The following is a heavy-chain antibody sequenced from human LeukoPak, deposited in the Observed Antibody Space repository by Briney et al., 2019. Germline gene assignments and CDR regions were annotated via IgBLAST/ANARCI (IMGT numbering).Heavy chain of an antibody. V-gene: IGHV4-39*07. J-gene: IGHJ6*03. D-gene: IGHD3-16*02. Sequence: PSETLSLTCTVAGGSISSSVYYWGWMRQPPGKGLEWIGSFYHSGTTHYNPSLKSRVTLSIDTSKNQFSLKLSSVTAADTAVYYCARISSVWVKDFDYYMDVWGKGTMVTVSS. CDR3: ARISSVWVKDFDYYMDV. CDR1: GGSISSSVYY. CDR2: FYHSGTT.